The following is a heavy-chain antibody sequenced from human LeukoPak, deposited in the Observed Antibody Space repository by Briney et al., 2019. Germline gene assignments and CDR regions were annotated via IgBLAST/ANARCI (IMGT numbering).Heavy chain of an antibody. CDR2: IIPILGIA. V-gene: IGHV1-69*04. D-gene: IGHD1-26*01. CDR3: AREGMEWELAFDY. J-gene: IGHJ4*02. CDR1: GGTFSSYT. Sequence: SVKVSCKASGGTFSSYTISWVRQAPGQGLEWMGRIIPILGIANYAQKFQGRVTITADKSTSTAYMELSSLRSEDTAVYYCAREGMEWELAFDYWGQGTLVTVSS.